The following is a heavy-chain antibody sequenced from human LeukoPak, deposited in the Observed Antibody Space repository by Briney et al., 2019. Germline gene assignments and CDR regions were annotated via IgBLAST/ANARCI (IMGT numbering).Heavy chain of an antibody. CDR3: ARVTGYMIEDYFDY. Sequence: SETLSLTCIVSGGSISSYYWSWIRQPPGKGLEWIGYIYYSGSTNYNPSLKSRVTISVDTSKNQFSLKLSSVTAADTAVYYCARVTGYMIEDYFDYWGQGTLVTVSS. CDR1: GGSISSYY. D-gene: IGHD3-9*01. CDR2: IYYSGST. J-gene: IGHJ4*02. V-gene: IGHV4-59*01.